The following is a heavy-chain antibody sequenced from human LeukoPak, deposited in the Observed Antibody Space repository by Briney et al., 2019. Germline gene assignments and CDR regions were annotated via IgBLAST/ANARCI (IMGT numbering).Heavy chain of an antibody. CDR2: IRYDGSNK. CDR1: GFTLSSYG. CDR3: AKDRQYYDILTGYYLGGIFDY. Sequence: GGSLKLSCAASGFTLSSYGMHWVRQAPGKGLEWVAFIRYDGSNKYYADSVKGRFTISRDTSTSTLYMQLNSLRAEDTAVYYCAKDRQYYDILTGYYLGGIFDYWGQGTLVTVSS. V-gene: IGHV3-30*02. D-gene: IGHD3-9*01. J-gene: IGHJ4*02.